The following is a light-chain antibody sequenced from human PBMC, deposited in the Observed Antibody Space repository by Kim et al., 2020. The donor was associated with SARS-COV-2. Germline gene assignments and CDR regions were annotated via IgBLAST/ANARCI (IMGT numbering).Light chain of an antibody. V-gene: IGLV3-1*01. J-gene: IGLJ3*02. CDR3: QAWDSSAGV. CDR1: NLGDKY. Sequence: SYELTQPPSVSVSPGQTASITCSGDNLGDKYASWFQQKPGQSPVLVIYQDTKRPSGIPERFSGSNSGNTATLTIIGTQAMDEADYYCQAWDSSAGVFGGGTQLTVL. CDR2: QDT.